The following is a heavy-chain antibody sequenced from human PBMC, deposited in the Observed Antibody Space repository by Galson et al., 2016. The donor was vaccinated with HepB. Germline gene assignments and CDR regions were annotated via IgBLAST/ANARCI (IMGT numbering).Heavy chain of an antibody. CDR3: TRNFDL. Sequence: SLRLSCAASGFTLGNYWMNWARQAPGKGLEWLANIKKDGSEINYVDSVKGRFTISRDNAKNSLFLQTNSLRAEDTALYYCTRNFDLWGRGTQVTVSS. V-gene: IGHV3-7*04. J-gene: IGHJ2*01. CDR1: GFTLGNYW. CDR2: IKKDGSEI.